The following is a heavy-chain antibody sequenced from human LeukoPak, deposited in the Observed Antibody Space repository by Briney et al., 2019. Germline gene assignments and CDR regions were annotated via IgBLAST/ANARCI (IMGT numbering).Heavy chain of an antibody. Sequence: SGPTLVNPTQTLTLTCTFSGFSLSTSGMCVRWIRQPPGKALEWLALIDWDDDKYYSTSLKTRLTISKDTSKNQVVLAMTNMDPVDTATYYCARTSLPYSSGPPYYFDYWGQGTLVTVSS. CDR2: IDWDDDK. CDR1: GFSLSTSGMC. V-gene: IGHV2-70*01. D-gene: IGHD6-19*01. J-gene: IGHJ4*02. CDR3: ARTSLPYSSGPPYYFDY.